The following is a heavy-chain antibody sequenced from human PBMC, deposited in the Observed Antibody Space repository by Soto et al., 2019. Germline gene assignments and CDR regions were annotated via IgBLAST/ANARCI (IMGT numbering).Heavy chain of an antibody. V-gene: IGHV1-69*02. CDR1: GGTFSTYT. D-gene: IGHD3-22*01. CDR3: ARPIQTYYYDSSGSRDAFDI. CDR2: VIPILGLA. Sequence: SVKVSCKASGGTFSTYTISWVRQAPGQGLEWMGRVIPILGLANYAQKFQGRVTITADKSTSTAYMELSSLRSEDTAVYYCARPIQTYYYDSSGSRDAFDIWGQGTMVTVSS. J-gene: IGHJ3*02.